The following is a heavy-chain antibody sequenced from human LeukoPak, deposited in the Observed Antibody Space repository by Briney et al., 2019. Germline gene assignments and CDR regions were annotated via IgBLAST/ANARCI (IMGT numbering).Heavy chain of an antibody. J-gene: IGHJ4*02. V-gene: IGHV3-33*01. CDR2: IWYDGSNK. D-gene: IGHD3-22*01. CDR3: ASGRSYYYDSSGYFPLDY. Sequence: QSGGSLRLSCAASGFTFSSYGMHWVRQAPGKGLEWVADIWYDGSNKYYADSVKGRFTISRDNSKNTLYLQMNSLRAEDTAVYYCASGRSYYYDSSGYFPLDYWGQGTLVTVSS. CDR1: GFTFSSYG.